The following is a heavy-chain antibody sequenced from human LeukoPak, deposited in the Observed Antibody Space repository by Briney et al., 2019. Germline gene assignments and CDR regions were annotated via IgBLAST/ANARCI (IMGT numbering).Heavy chain of an antibody. D-gene: IGHD3-3*01. CDR1: GYTFTGYY. J-gene: IGHJ4*02. Sequence: VSVKVSCKASGYTFTGYYMHWVRQAPGQGLEWMGWINPNSGGTNYAQKFQGRVAMTRDTSISTAYMELSRLRSDDTAVYYCARTRRITTPTFDYWGQGTLVTVSS. CDR3: ARTRRITTPTFDY. CDR2: INPNSGGT. V-gene: IGHV1-2*02.